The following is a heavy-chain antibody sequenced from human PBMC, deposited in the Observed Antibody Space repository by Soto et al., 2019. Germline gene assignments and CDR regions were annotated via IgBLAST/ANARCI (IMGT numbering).Heavy chain of an antibody. V-gene: IGHV4-39*01. CDR1: GDSISTSNYY. J-gene: IGHJ5*02. CDR2: IYYSGSA. Sequence: SETLSLTCSVSGDSISTSNYYWGWIRQPQGKGLEWIGSIYYSGSAYYSPSLKSRVTMSVDTSKNQLSLKLSSVTAADTAVYYCARLHCNSPNCVPLDPWGQGTLVTVSS. CDR3: ARLHCNSPNCVPLDP. D-gene: IGHD2-2*01.